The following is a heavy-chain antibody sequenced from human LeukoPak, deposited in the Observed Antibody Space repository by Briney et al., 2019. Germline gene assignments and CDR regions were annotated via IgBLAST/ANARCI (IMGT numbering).Heavy chain of an antibody. Sequence: PSETLSLTCAVYGGSFSGYYWSWIRQPAGKGLEWIGRLDTSGGTNYNPSFKSRVAISLDTSKNQFSLKLSSVTAADTAVYYCARLYLPATRFDYWGQGTLVTVSS. V-gene: IGHV4-59*10. CDR3: ARLYLPATRFDY. J-gene: IGHJ4*02. CDR2: LDTSGGT. D-gene: IGHD5-24*01. CDR1: GGSFSGYY.